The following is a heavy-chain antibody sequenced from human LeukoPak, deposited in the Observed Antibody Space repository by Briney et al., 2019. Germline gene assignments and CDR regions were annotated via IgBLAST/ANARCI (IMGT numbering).Heavy chain of an antibody. CDR3: SRRPRNSGSYDGPSGLDY. Sequence: PSETLSLTCAVYVGSFSGYYWSWIRQPPGKGLEWIGEINHSGSTNYNPSHKSRATISVDTSKNQFSLKVSSVTAADTAVYYCSRRPRNSGSYDGPSGLDYWGQGNLVTVSS. J-gene: IGHJ4*02. V-gene: IGHV4-34*01. D-gene: IGHD1-26*01. CDR1: VGSFSGYY. CDR2: INHSGST.